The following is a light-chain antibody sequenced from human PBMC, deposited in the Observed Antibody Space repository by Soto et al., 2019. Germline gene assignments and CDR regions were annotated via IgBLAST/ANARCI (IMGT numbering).Light chain of an antibody. CDR3: QQYNRYPPVLT. CDR1: QRIRSR. Sequence: DMEMTQSPYTQSASVGDRVTITCRASQRIRSRLASYQQKPGKAPKLLIYDASSLASGLPSSFSGSGSGTEFPLTIRRLQPDDFATHYCQQYNRYPPVLTFGGGTQVDIK. CDR2: DAS. V-gene: IGKV1-5*01. J-gene: IGKJ4*01.